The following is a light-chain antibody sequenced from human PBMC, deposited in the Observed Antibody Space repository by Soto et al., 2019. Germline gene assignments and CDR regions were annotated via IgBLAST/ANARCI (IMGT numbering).Light chain of an antibody. V-gene: IGKV1-9*01. Sequence: DIHLTQSPSFLSASVGDRVTITCRAIQGLKSFLAWFQQKPGKAPNLLISAASTLQSVVPSRFSGSGSGTEFNLTISGLQPEDVATYYCQQLNSYPLTFGGGTKVEIK. CDR3: QQLNSYPLT. J-gene: IGKJ4*01. CDR2: AAS. CDR1: QGLKSF.